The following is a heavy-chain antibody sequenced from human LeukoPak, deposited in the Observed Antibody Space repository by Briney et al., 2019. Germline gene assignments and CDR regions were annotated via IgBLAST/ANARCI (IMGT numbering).Heavy chain of an antibody. CDR1: GGSISSYY. CDR2: IYYSGST. CDR3: VRDRERAFDI. V-gene: IGHV4-59*01. J-gene: IGHJ3*02. D-gene: IGHD5-24*01. Sequence: SETLSLTCTVSGGSISSYYWSWIRRPPGKGLEWIGYIYYSGSTNYNPSLKSRVTISVDTSKNQFSLKLSSVTAADTAVYYCVRDRERAFDIWGQGTMVTVPS.